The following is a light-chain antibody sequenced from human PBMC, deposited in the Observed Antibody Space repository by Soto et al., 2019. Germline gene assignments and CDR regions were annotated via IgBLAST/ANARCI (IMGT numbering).Light chain of an antibody. CDR2: AAS. V-gene: IGKV1-27*01. CDR1: QGISNY. Sequence: DIQMTQSPSSLSASVGDRVTITCRASQGISNYVAWYQQKPGKVPKLLIYAASTLQSGVPSRFGGSGSGTDFTLTITSLQPEDVASYYCQKYDNATRTFGQGTRVEIK. CDR3: QKYDNATRT. J-gene: IGKJ1*01.